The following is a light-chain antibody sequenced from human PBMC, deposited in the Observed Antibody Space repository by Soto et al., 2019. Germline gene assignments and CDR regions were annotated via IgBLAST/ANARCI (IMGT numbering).Light chain of an antibody. V-gene: IGKV1-39*01. CDR3: QQSYSTTYN. CDR1: QSMSIY. J-gene: IGKJ2*01. Sequence: DIQMTQSPSSLSASVGDRVTITFRASQSMSIYLNWYQQKPVKAPKLLIYAASSLQSGVASRFSGSGSGTDFNLTISSLQPEDFATYYCQQSYSTTYNFGQGTKLEIK. CDR2: AAS.